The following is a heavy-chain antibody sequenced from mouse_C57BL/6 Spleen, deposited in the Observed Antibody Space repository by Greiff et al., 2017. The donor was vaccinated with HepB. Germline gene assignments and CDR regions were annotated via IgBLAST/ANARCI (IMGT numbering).Heavy chain of an antibody. Sequence: EVQLQQSGPELVKPGASVKMSCKASGYTFTDYNMHWVKQSHGKSLEWIGYINPNNGGTSYNQKFKGKATLTVNKSSSTAYMELRSLTSEDSAVYYCASEVTGTGFAYWGQGTLVTVSA. CDR3: ASEVTGTGFAY. J-gene: IGHJ3*01. V-gene: IGHV1-22*01. CDR1: GYTFTDYN. CDR2: INPNNGGT. D-gene: IGHD4-1*01.